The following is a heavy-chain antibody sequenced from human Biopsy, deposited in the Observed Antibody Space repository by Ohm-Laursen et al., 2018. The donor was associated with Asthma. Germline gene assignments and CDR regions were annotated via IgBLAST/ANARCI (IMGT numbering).Heavy chain of an antibody. V-gene: IGHV1-69*01. D-gene: IGHD4-17*01. Sequence: SSVTVSCKASGGTFSNYPFTWVRQAPGQGLEWMGGIIPIFATPNSAQKFQGRVTITADESTSTGYMELSRLRSEDTAVYYCASSGGDYGFYGMDVWGQGTTVTVSS. CDR3: ASSGGDYGFYGMDV. CDR2: IIPIFATP. CDR1: GGTFSNYP. J-gene: IGHJ6*02.